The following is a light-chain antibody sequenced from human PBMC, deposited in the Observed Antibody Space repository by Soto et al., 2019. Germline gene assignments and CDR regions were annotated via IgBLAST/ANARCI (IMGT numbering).Light chain of an antibody. CDR2: GSS. J-gene: IGKJ3*01. V-gene: IGKV3-20*01. CDR3: QQYVSSSFT. CDR1: QSLSNSY. Sequence: EIVLTQSPGTLSLSPGERASLSCRASQSLSNSYLAWYQQKPGQAPRLLIYGSSYRATGIPDRFSGSGSGTDFTLTTSRLEPADFAVYYCQQYVSSSFTFGPGTKVN.